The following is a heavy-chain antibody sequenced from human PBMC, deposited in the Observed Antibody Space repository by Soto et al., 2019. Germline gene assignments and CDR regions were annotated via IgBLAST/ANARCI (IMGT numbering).Heavy chain of an antibody. CDR2: ISYDGSNK. J-gene: IGHJ6*02. D-gene: IGHD2-15*01. V-gene: IGHV3-30*18. CDR1: GFTFSSYG. Sequence: PGGSLRLSCAASGFTFSSYGMHWVRQAPGKGLEWVAVISYDGSNKYYADSVKGRFTISXXXXXXTXYXQXXXLRAEDTAVYYCAKAGWNVWGQGTTVTDSS. CDR3: AKAGWNV.